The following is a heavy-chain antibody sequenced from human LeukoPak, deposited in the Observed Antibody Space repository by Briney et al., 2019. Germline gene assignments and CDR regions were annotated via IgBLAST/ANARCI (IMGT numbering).Heavy chain of an antibody. CDR1: GFTFSSYA. V-gene: IGHV3-23*01. D-gene: IGHD2-21*01. Sequence: GGSLRLSCEASGFTFSSYAIRWVRQAPGTGLEWVSSIPGSGGATYYADSVRGRFSISRDSSKNTVYLQMNSLRDEDTAVYYCASALFPEAQFSPFEYWGQGTLVTVSS. CDR3: ASALFPEAQFSPFEY. J-gene: IGHJ4*02. CDR2: IPGSGGAT.